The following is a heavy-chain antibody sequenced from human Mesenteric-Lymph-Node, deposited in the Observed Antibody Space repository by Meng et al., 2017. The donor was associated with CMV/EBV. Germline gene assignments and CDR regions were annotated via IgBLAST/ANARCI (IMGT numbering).Heavy chain of an antibody. V-gene: IGHV4-34*01. D-gene: IGHD4/OR15-4a*01. Sequence: SETLSLTCAVNGASFSGYYWNWIRQPPGKGLQWIGEINHSGSTNYNASLKSRVTISVDMSNNQVFLKLSSVTAADTATYYCAGGGSRLTMVAWGQGTMVTVSS. CDR1: GASFSGYY. CDR3: AGGGSRLTMVA. J-gene: IGHJ3*01. CDR2: INHSGST.